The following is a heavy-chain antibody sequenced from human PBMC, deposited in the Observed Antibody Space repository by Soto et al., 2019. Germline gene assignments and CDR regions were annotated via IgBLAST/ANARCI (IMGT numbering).Heavy chain of an antibody. V-gene: IGHV4-59*01. D-gene: IGHD2-2*02. CDR3: ARGYCSSTSCYIWDNWFDP. Sequence: QVQLQESGPGLVKPSETLSLTCTVSGGSISSYYWSWIRQPPGKGLEWIVDIYYSGRTNYNPSLKSRVTISVDKSKNQFSLKLSSVTAADTAVYYCARGYCSSTSCYIWDNWFDPWGQGTLVTVSS. CDR2: IYYSGRT. CDR1: GGSISSYY. J-gene: IGHJ5*02.